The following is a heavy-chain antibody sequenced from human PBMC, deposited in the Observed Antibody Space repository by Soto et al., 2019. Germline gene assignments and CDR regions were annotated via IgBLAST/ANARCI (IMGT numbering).Heavy chain of an antibody. CDR3: ARGDRGGSGSPASYYYSGLDV. CDR2: VSAGGDMT. CDR1: GFTFSSYA. Sequence: DVQVLESGGDLVQPGGCLRLSCAASGFTFSSYAMSWVRQAPGKGLEWVSSVSAGGDMTYYSDSVKGRFTISRDNSNNALFLQMNSLRIEDTALYYCARGDRGGSGSPASYYYSGLDVWGQGTTVTVS. J-gene: IGHJ6*02. D-gene: IGHD3-10*01. V-gene: IGHV3-23*01.